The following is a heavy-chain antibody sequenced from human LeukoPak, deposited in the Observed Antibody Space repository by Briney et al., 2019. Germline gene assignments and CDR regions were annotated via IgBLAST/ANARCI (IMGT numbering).Heavy chain of an antibody. Sequence: SQTLSLTCAISGDSVSSNRAAWSWIRQSPSRSLEWLGRTYRTSKWFSEYPVSLKSRITINPDTSKNQFSLHLNSVSPEDTAVYYCTRDLMDYDVSTGLHHYYMDVWGQGTTVTVSS. CDR3: TRDLMDYDVSTGLHHYYMDV. D-gene: IGHD3-9*01. CDR1: GDSVSSNRAA. J-gene: IGHJ6*02. V-gene: IGHV6-1*01. CDR2: TYRTSKWFS.